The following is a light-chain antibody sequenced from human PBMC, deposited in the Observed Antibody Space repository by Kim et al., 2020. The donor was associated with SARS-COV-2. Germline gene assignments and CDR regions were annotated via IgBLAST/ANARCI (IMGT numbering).Light chain of an antibody. CDR1: QSVGSS. V-gene: IGKV3-11*01. CDR2: DVS. CDR3: QQRRNWPLT. J-gene: IGKJ4*01. Sequence: SLSPGERVTLSCRASQSVGSSLVWYQQKRGQAPRLLLYDVSKRASGIPARFTGSGSGTDFTLTISTLEPEDFAVYYCQQRRNWPLTFGGGTKLEI.